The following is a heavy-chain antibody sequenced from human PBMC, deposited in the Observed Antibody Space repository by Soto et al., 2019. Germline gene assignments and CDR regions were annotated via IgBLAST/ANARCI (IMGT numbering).Heavy chain of an antibody. D-gene: IGHD1-1*01. V-gene: IGHV4-31*03. CDR2: IYYSGST. CDR1: GGSISSGGYY. J-gene: IGHJ6*02. CDR3: ARSRRPRGAYYYGMDV. Sequence: SETLSLTCTVSGGSISSGGYYWSWIRQHPGKGLEWIGYIYYSGSTYYNPSLKSRVTISVDTSKNQFSLKLSSVTAADTAVYYCARSRRPRGAYYYGMDVWGQGTTVTVSS.